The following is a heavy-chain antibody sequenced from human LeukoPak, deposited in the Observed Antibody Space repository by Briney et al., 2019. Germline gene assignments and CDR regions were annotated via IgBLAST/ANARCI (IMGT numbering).Heavy chain of an antibody. V-gene: IGHV4-59*01. Sequence: PSETLFLTCTVSGGSISSYYWSWIRQPPGKGLEWIGYIYYSGSTNYNPSLKSRVTISVDTSKNQFSLKLSSVTAADTAVYYCARERGPWEPEHGGAFDIWGQGTMVTVSS. J-gene: IGHJ3*02. CDR1: GGSISSYY. CDR3: ARERGPWEPEHGGAFDI. D-gene: IGHD1-26*01. CDR2: IYYSGST.